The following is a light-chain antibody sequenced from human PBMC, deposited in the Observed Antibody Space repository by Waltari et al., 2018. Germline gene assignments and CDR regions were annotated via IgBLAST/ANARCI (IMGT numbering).Light chain of an antibody. Sequence: TGTSSDVGRYNYVSWYQQHPGKAPKLLIYDVNTRPSGVSDRFSGSKSGNTASLTISGLQAEDEADYYCTSFTTTNTYVFGSGTEVTVL. J-gene: IGLJ1*01. CDR1: SSDVGRYNY. CDR3: TSFTTTNTYV. V-gene: IGLV2-14*03. CDR2: DVN.